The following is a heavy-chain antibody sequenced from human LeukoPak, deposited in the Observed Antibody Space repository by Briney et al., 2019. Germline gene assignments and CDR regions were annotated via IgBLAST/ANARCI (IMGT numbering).Heavy chain of an antibody. CDR3: ARVGTVTTWSYYYYMDV. D-gene: IGHD4-11*01. CDR1: GFTFSSYA. V-gene: IGHV3-30-3*01. J-gene: IGHJ6*03. CDR2: ISCDGSNK. Sequence: PGRSLRLSCAASGFTFSSYAMHWVRQAPGKGLEWVAVISCDGSNKYYADSVKGRFTISRDNSKNTLYLQMNSLRAEDTAVYYCARVGTVTTWSYYYYMDVWGKGTTVTVSS.